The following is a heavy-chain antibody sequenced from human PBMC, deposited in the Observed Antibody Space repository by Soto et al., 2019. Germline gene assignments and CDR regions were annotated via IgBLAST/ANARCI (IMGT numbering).Heavy chain of an antibody. CDR1: VYTFTSYD. CDR2: INPNTGNS. CDR3: ARRAETNGWNGFGADKYYFDF. D-gene: IGHD1-1*01. V-gene: IGHV1-8*01. Sequence: SVKVSCKASVYTFTSYDIYWVRQATGQGLEWMGWINPNTGNSAYAQKFQGRVTVTSDTSINTVHMELSSLRSEDTAVYYCARRAETNGWNGFGADKYYFDFWGQGTLVTASS. J-gene: IGHJ4*02.